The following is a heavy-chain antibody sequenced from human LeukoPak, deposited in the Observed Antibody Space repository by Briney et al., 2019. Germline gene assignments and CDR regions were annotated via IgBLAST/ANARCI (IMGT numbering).Heavy chain of an antibody. J-gene: IGHJ3*02. CDR2: ISSSSSTI. D-gene: IGHD3-16*01. CDR3: ARDPEGAGGAFDI. V-gene: IGHV3-48*01. Sequence: PGGSLRLSCAASGFTFSSYSMNWVRQAPGKGLEWVSYISSSSSTIYYADSVKGRFTISRDNAKNSLYLQMNSLRAEDTAVYYCARDPEGAGGAFDIWGQGTMVTVSS. CDR1: GFTFSSYS.